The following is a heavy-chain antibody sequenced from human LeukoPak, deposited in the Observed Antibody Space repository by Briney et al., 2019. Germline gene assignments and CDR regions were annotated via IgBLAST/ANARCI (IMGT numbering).Heavy chain of an antibody. D-gene: IGHD6-19*01. Sequence: GRSLRLSCAASGFTFSSYGMHWGRQAPGKGLEWVAVISTDGSNKYYTDSVKGRFTISRDNAKKSVYLQMNSLRAEDTAIYYCALGIAVDACDTWGQGTMVTVSS. CDR3: ALGIAVDACDT. CDR2: ISTDGSNK. CDR1: GFTFSSYG. V-gene: IGHV3-30*03. J-gene: IGHJ3*02.